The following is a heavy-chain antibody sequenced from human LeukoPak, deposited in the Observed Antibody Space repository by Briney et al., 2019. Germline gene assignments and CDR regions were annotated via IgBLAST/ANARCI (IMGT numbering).Heavy chain of an antibody. V-gene: IGHV3-7*01. CDR3: ARAPNYYGSGSYYRPFDY. CDR1: GFTFTNYW. Sequence: GGSLRLSCAASGFTFTNYWMSWVRQAPGKGLELVANIKQDRSEKYYVDSVKGRFTISRDNAKNSLYLQMNSLRAEDTAVYYCARAPNYYGSGSYYRPFDYWGQGTLVTVSS. J-gene: IGHJ4*02. CDR2: IKQDRSEK. D-gene: IGHD3-10*01.